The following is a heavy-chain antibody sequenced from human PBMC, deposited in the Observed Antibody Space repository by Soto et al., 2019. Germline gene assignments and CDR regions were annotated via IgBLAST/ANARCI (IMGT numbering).Heavy chain of an antibody. Sequence: EVQLVESGGGLVQPGGSLRLSCVGSGFRFSDHSMNWVRQAPGRGLEWISYISSTLSTIYYADSVKGRFTVSRDSAKNSLYQQMNSLRSEDTAVYYCATREYYFDNWGQGTLVTVSS. CDR3: ATREYYFDN. J-gene: IGHJ4*02. CDR2: ISSTLSTI. CDR1: GFRFSDHS. V-gene: IGHV3-48*01.